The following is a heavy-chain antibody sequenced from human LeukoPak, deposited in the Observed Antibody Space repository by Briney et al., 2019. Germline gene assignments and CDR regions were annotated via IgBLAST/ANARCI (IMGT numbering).Heavy chain of an antibody. J-gene: IGHJ4*02. Sequence: PGGSLRLSCAASGFTFSSYAMSWVRQAPGKGLEWVSAISGSGGSTYYADSLKGRFTISRDNSKNTLYLQMNSLRAEDTAVYYCAKDFAVAGYSSGSVDYWGQGTLVTVSS. D-gene: IGHD6-19*01. CDR3: AKDFAVAGYSSGSVDY. CDR2: ISGSGGST. V-gene: IGHV3-23*01. CDR1: GFTFSSYA.